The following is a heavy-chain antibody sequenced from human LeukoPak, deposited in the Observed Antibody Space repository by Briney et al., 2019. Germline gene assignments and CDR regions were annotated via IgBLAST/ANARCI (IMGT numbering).Heavy chain of an antibody. CDR2: ISWNSGSI. V-gene: IGHV3-9*01. D-gene: IGHD3-22*01. J-gene: IGHJ4*02. CDR3: AKAYYYDSSGYWNYFDY. Sequence: GGSLRLSCAASGFTFSSYAMSWVRQAPGKGLEWVSGISWNSGSIGYAGSVKGRFTISRDNAKNSLYLQMNSLRAEDTALYYCAKAYYYDSSGYWNYFDYWGQGTLVTVSS. CDR1: GFTFSSYA.